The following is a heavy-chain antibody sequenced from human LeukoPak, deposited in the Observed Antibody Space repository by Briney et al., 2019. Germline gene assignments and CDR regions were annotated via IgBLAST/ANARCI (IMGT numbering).Heavy chain of an antibody. J-gene: IGHJ3*02. CDR3: SRGASKAFDI. CDR2: IKRDGSEK. Sequence: GGSLRLSCAASGFTFSKYWMRWVCQAPGKGLELVATIKRDGSEKYYVGSFYCRFTISTDNAKNSLYLQMNSLRAEDTAVYYCSRGASKAFDIWGQGTMVTVSS. V-gene: IGHV3-7*04. CDR1: GFTFSKYW.